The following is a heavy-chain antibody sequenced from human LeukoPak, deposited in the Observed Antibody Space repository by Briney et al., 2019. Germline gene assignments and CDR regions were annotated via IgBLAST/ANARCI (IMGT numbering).Heavy chain of an antibody. CDR1: GGSISSSSYY. V-gene: IGHV4-39*07. Sequence: SETLSLTCTVSGGSISSSSYYWGWIRQPPGKGLEWIGSIYYSGSTYYNPSLKSRVTILVDTSKSQFSLELSSVTAADTAVYYCATEGDPDYGGRFDPWGQGTLVRVSS. J-gene: IGHJ5*02. D-gene: IGHD4-23*01. CDR2: IYYSGST. CDR3: ATEGDPDYGGRFDP.